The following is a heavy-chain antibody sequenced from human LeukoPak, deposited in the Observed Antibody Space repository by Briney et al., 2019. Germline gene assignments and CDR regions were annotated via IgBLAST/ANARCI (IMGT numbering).Heavy chain of an antibody. V-gene: IGHV3-9*01. D-gene: IGHD5-24*01. CDR1: GFTFDDHA. Sequence: PGGSLRLSCAASGFTFDDHAMHWVRQAPGKGLEWVSGISRNSGKTGYVDSVKGRFTTSRDNSKNTLYLQMNSLRAEDTAVYYCAKDSGGYNYEWYFDLWGRGTLVTVSS. CDR2: ISRNSGKT. CDR3: AKDSGGYNYEWYFDL. J-gene: IGHJ2*01.